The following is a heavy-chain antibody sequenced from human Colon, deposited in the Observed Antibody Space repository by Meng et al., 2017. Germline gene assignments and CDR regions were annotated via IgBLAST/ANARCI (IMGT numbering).Heavy chain of an antibody. J-gene: IGHJ4*02. CDR1: GGSFSDYY. D-gene: IGHD4-23*01. V-gene: IGHV4-34*01. CDR2: ISHRGTT. CDR3: ARHGGYYQDY. Sequence: QVQLQQWGAGLLKPSETLSLTCAVSGGSFSDYYWSWIRQSPGKGLEWIGEISHRGTTNYNPSLKSRVTMSVDRSKSQVSLQLTSVTAADTAVYYCARHGGYYQDYWGQGTLVTVSS.